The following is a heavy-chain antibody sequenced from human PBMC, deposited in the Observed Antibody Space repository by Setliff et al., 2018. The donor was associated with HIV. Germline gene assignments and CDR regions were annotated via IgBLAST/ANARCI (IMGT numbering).Heavy chain of an antibody. D-gene: IGHD3-16*01. CDR3: AWGGGSDGSEFDS. CDR2: IHTSGST. Sequence: NPSETLSLTCTVSGGSISSGRYYWSWIRQPAGKGLEWIGRIHTSGSTNYNTSLKSRVTITIDTSRNQFSLKLNSVTAADTAVYYGAWGGGSDGSEFDSWGHGILVTVSS. CDR1: GGSISSGRYY. J-gene: IGHJ5*01. V-gene: IGHV4-61*02.